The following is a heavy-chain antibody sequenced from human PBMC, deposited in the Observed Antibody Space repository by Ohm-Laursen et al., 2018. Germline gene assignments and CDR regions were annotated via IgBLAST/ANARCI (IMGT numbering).Heavy chain of an antibody. Sequence: SLRLSCSASGFTFCNYAMHWVRQAPGKGLEWVATINWNSGDIGYGDSVKGRFTISRDNARSSLDLQMNSLRVEDTALYYCAKDLLAAPDYYGMDVWGQGTTVTVSS. D-gene: IGHD6-13*01. V-gene: IGHV3-9*01. J-gene: IGHJ6*02. CDR1: GFTFCNYA. CDR2: INWNSGDI. CDR3: AKDLLAAPDYYGMDV.